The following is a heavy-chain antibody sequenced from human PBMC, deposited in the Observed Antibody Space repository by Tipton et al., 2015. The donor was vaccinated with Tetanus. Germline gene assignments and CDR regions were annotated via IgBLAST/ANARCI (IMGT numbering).Heavy chain of an antibody. V-gene: IGHV3-23*01. CDR2: IISSGGTT. CDR1: GFTFSIYG. Sequence: SLRLSCAASGFTFSIYGMSWARQAPGKGLEWVARIISSGGTTNYADSVKGRFTISRDNSKNTLYLQMTSLRAEDTAVYYCARGPLGTGVFDYWGQGTLVSVST. CDR3: ARGPLGTGVFDY. J-gene: IGHJ4*02. D-gene: IGHD7-27*01.